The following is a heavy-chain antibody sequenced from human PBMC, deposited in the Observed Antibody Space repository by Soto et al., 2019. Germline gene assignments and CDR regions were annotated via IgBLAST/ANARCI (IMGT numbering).Heavy chain of an antibody. CDR1: GGTFSSYA. Sequence: GASVKVSCKASGGTFSSYAISWVRQAPGQGLEWMGGIIPIFGTANYAQKFQGRVTITADESTSTAYMELSSLRSEDTAVYYCANAVTRLQLYFDYWGQGTLVTVSS. CDR2: IIPIFGTA. V-gene: IGHV1-69*13. J-gene: IGHJ4*02. CDR3: ANAVTRLQLYFDY. D-gene: IGHD1-1*01.